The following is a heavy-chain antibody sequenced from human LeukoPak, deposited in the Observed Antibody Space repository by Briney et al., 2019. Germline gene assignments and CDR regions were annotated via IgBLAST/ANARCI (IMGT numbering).Heavy chain of an antibody. V-gene: IGHV4-59*12. Sequence: SETLSLTCTVSGGSISSYYWSWIRQPPGKGLEWIGYVYYSGSTNYNPSLKSRVTISVDTSKNQVSLSLSSVTAADTAVYYCARERFTMVRGVISLWGQGTLVTVSS. CDR3: ARERFTMVRGVISL. J-gene: IGHJ4*02. D-gene: IGHD3-10*01. CDR2: VYYSGST. CDR1: GGSISSYY.